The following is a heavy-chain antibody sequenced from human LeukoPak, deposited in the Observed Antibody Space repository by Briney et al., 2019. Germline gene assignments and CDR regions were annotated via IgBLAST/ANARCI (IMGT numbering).Heavy chain of an antibody. Sequence: PGGSLRLSCAASGFTFSSYWMSWVRQAPGKGLEWVANIKQDGSEKYYVDSVKGRFTISRDNAKNSLYLQMNSLRAEDTAVYYCASSSSSWYWGLGAFDIWGQGTMVTVS. CDR1: GFTFSSYW. CDR3: ASSSSSWYWGLGAFDI. V-gene: IGHV3-7*01. CDR2: IKQDGSEK. D-gene: IGHD6-13*01. J-gene: IGHJ3*02.